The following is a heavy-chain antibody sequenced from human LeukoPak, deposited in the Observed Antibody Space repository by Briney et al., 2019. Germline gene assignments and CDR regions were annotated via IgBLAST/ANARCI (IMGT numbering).Heavy chain of an antibody. Sequence: PGRSLRLSCAASGFSFDDYAMHWVRQAPGKGLEWVSAISRDGNSIVYADSVKGRFTISRDNAKNTVYLQMDSLRAEDTAVYYCARDSPRTGPWGQGILVIVSS. J-gene: IGHJ5*02. D-gene: IGHD1-1*01. CDR2: ISRDGNSI. CDR3: ARDSPRTGP. V-gene: IGHV3-9*01. CDR1: GFSFDDYA.